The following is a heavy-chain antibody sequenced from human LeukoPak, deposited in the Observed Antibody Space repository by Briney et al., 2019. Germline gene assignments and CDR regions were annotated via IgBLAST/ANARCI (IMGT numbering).Heavy chain of an antibody. J-gene: IGHJ6*02. V-gene: IGHV1-2*02. CDR3: ARGGNWSPYGMDV. Sequence: ASVKVSCKASGYTFTGYYMHWVRQAPGQGLGWMGWINPNSGGTNYAQKFQGRVTMTRDTSISTAYMDLSRLRSDDTAVYYCARGGNWSPYGMDVWGQGTTVTVSS. CDR2: INPNSGGT. CDR1: GYTFTGYY. D-gene: IGHD1-1*01.